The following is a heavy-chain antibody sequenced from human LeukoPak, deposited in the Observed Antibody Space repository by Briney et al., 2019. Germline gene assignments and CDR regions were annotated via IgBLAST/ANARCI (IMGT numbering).Heavy chain of an antibody. CDR1: GGSFSGCY. Sequence: SETLSLTCAVYGGSFSGCYWSWIRQPPRKGLEWIGEINHSGSTNYNPSLKSRVTISVDTSKNQFSLQLSSVTAADTAVYYCARIGVTMIVGWGQGTLVTVSS. CDR2: INHSGST. D-gene: IGHD3-22*01. CDR3: ARIGVTMIVG. J-gene: IGHJ4*02. V-gene: IGHV4-34*01.